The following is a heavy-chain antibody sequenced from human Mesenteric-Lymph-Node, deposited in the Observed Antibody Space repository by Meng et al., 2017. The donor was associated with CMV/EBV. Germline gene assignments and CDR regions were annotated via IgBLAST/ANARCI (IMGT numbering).Heavy chain of an antibody. CDR1: GGSISSYY. J-gene: IGHJ4*02. CDR2: IYYSGST. D-gene: IGHD4-17*01. CDR3: ARAPNGDYVDY. Sequence: GSLRLSCTVSGGSISSYYWSWIRQPPGKGLEWIGYIYYSGSTNYNPSLKSRVTISVDTSKNQFSLKLSSVTAADTAVYYCARAPNGDYVDYWGQGTLVTVSS. V-gene: IGHV4-59*01.